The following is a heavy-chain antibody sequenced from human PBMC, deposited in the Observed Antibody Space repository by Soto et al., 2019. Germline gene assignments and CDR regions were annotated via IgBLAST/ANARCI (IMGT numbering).Heavy chain of an antibody. CDR3: ASSSNLWIVDY. V-gene: IGHV4-34*01. D-gene: IGHD3-10*01. J-gene: IGHJ4*02. CDR1: GGSFSGYY. CDR2: INHSGST. Sequence: SETLSLTCTVYGGSFSGYYWSWIRQPPGKGLEWIGEINHSGSTNYNPSLKSRVTISVDTSKNQFSLKLSSVTAADTAVYYCASSSNLWIVDYWGQGTLVTVSS.